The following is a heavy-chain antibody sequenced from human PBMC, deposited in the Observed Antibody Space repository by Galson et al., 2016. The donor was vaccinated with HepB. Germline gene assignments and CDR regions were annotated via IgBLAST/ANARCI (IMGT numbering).Heavy chain of an antibody. Sequence: PPGKGLAWIGDIYHSGSTNYNPSLKRRVTISVDKSKNQFSLKLSSVTAADTAVYYCARVCHYYDSSGEYVYDAFDIWGQGTMVTVSS. J-gene: IGHJ3*02. V-gene: IGHV4-4*02. CDR3: ARVCHYYDSSGEYVYDAFDI. CDR2: IYHSGST. D-gene: IGHD3-22*01.